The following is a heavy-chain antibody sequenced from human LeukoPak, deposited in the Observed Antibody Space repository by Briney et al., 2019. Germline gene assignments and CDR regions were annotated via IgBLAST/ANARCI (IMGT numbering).Heavy chain of an antibody. CDR2: IRYDGSNK. Sequence: GGSLRLSCAASGFTFSSYGMHWVRQAPGKGLEWVAFIRYDGSNKYYADSVKGRFTISRDNSKNTLYLQMNSLRAEDTAVYFCAMSDTYYFDYWGQGTLVTVSS. V-gene: IGHV3-30*02. CDR3: AMSDTYYFDY. D-gene: IGHD2-21*02. CDR1: GFTFSSYG. J-gene: IGHJ4*02.